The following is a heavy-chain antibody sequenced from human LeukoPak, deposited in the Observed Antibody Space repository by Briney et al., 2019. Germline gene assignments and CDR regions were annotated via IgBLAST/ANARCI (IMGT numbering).Heavy chain of an antibody. Sequence: PGGSLRLSCAASGFTLGGHEMNWVRQAPGKGLEWLSYISTTGSTIYYADSVKGRFTISRDNAKNSLYLQMNSPRVEDTAVYYCARADPYGDSTPDFWGQGTPVTVSS. CDR1: GFTLGGHE. D-gene: IGHD4-17*01. V-gene: IGHV3-48*03. CDR3: ARADPYGDSTPDF. J-gene: IGHJ4*02. CDR2: ISTTGSTI.